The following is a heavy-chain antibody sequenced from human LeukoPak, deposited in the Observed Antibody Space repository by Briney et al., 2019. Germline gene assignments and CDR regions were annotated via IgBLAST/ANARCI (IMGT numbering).Heavy chain of an antibody. CDR1: GFTFSTCS. J-gene: IGHJ4*02. CDR3: ATDRGRYFDL. D-gene: IGHD1-26*01. V-gene: IGHV3-48*01. Sequence: GGSLRLSCAASGFTFSTCSMNWVRQAPGKGLEWVSDISSSSSTMYYADSVKGRFTISRDNAKNSLYLQMNSLRAEDTAVYYCATDRGRYFDLWGQGTLVTVSS. CDR2: ISSSSSTM.